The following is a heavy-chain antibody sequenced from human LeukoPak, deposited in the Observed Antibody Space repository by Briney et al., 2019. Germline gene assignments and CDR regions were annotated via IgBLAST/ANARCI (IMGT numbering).Heavy chain of an antibody. J-gene: IGHJ3*02. CDR3: AIVPAAIKSLDAFDI. Sequence: GGSLRLSCAASGFIFSDFGMHWVRQAPGKGLEWVAFIRFDGSNKDYADSVKGRSTISRDNFKNTMSLQINILRAEDTAVYYCAIVPAAIKSLDAFDIWGQGTMVTVSS. CDR2: IRFDGSNK. D-gene: IGHD2-2*02. CDR1: GFIFSDFG. V-gene: IGHV3-30*02.